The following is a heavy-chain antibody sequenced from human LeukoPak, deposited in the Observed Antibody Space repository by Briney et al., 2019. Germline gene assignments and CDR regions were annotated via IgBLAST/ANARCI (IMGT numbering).Heavy chain of an antibody. D-gene: IGHD5-12*01. Sequence: SETLSLTCTVSGGSISGYFWSWIRQPPGKGLEWLGYVYSDETTNYSPSLRSRITISIDTSKNQFSLNLRSVTAADTAVYYCARNGIHGYSGLDFWGQGTLVTVPS. J-gene: IGHJ4*02. CDR3: ARNGIHGYSGLDF. CDR1: GGSISGYF. V-gene: IGHV4-59*08. CDR2: VYSDETT.